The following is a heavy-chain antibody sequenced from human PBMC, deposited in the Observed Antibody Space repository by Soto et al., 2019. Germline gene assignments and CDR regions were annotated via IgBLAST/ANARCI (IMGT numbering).Heavy chain of an antibody. CDR3: ARDWDVVVPAAIDY. Sequence: ASVKVSCKASGYTLTSYGISWVRQAPGQGLEWMGWISAYNGNTNYAQKLQGRVTMTTDTSTSTAYMELRSLRSDDTAVYYCARDWDVVVPAAIDYWGQGTLVTVSS. CDR1: GYTLTSYG. CDR2: ISAYNGNT. D-gene: IGHD2-2*01. J-gene: IGHJ4*02. V-gene: IGHV1-18*01.